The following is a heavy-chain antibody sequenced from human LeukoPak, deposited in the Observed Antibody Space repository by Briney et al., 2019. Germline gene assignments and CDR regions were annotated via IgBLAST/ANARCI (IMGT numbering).Heavy chain of an antibody. J-gene: IGHJ4*02. CDR2: IYPGDSDT. V-gene: IGHV5-51*01. D-gene: IGHD5-12*01. CDR1: GYSFTSYW. CDR3: ARRPSGHAWYLDY. Sequence: ESLKISCKGSGYSFTSYWIGWVRQMPGKGLEWMGIIYPGDSDTRYSPSFQGQVTVSADKSISTAYLQWSSLKASDTATYYCARRPSGHAWYLDYWGQGTLVTVSS.